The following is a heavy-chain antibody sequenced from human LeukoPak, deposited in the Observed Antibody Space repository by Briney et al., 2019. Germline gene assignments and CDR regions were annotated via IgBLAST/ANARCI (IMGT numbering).Heavy chain of an antibody. V-gene: IGHV3-30*18. D-gene: IGHD6-13*01. CDR1: GFTFSSYG. Sequence: GGSLRLSSAASGFTFSSYGMHWVRQAPGKGMEWVAVISYDGSNKYYADSVKGRFTISRDNSKNTLYLQMNSLRAEDTAVYYCAKEYSSGWYYFDYWGQGTLVTVSS. J-gene: IGHJ4*02. CDR2: ISYDGSNK. CDR3: AKEYSSGWYYFDY.